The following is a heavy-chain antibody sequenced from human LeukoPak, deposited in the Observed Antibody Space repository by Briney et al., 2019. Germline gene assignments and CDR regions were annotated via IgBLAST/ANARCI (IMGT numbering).Heavy chain of an antibody. CDR2: TYYRSKWYN. Sequence: SQTLSLTCAISGDSVSSNSAAWNWIRQSPSRGLEWLGRTYYRSKWYNDYAVSVKSRITINPDTSKNQFSLQLNSVTPEDTAVYYCARDSLTYSRGWSPIYYYYYGMDVWGQGTTVTVSS. CDR1: GDSVSSNSAA. J-gene: IGHJ6*02. D-gene: IGHD6-19*01. CDR3: ARDSLTYSRGWSPIYYYYYGMDV. V-gene: IGHV6-1*01.